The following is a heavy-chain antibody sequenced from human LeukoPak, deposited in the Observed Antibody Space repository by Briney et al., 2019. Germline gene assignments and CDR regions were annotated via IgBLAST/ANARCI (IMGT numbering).Heavy chain of an antibody. D-gene: IGHD6-19*01. CDR2: MNPNSGAT. V-gene: IGHV1-2*02. J-gene: IGHJ4*02. CDR3: ARDGSGSGWYFFDY. Sequence: ASVKVSCKTSGYTFSGYYMHWVRQAPGQGLEWMGLMNPNSGATNYEQKFQGRVSLTRDMSISTAYLELTSVTSDDMAVYYCARDGSGSGWYFFDYWGQGTLVTVSS. CDR1: GYTFSGYY.